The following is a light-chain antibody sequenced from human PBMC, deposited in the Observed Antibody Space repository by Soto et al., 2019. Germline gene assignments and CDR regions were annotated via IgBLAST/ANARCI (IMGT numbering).Light chain of an antibody. CDR1: SSDVGGYNH. V-gene: IGLV2-14*01. CDR3: SSYSGTSALDVV. Sequence: QSALTQPASVSGSPGQSITISCTGTSSDVGGYNHVSWYQHHPGKAPKLLIYEVDNRPSGVSSRFSGSKSDNTASLTISGVQAEDEAHYYCSSYSGTSALDVVFGGGTKVTVL. CDR2: EVD. J-gene: IGLJ2*01.